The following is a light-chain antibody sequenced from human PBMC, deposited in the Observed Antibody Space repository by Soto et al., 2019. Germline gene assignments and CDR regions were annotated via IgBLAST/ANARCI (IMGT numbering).Light chain of an antibody. V-gene: IGKV1-39*01. Sequence: DIQMTQSPSSLSASVGDRVTITCRASQSISRYLNWYQQKPGKAPKLLIYAASSLQSGVPSRFSGSGSGTDFTLTISSLQPEDFATYYCQQSYSTAPYTFGQGTKLEIK. J-gene: IGKJ2*01. CDR3: QQSYSTAPYT. CDR2: AAS. CDR1: QSISRY.